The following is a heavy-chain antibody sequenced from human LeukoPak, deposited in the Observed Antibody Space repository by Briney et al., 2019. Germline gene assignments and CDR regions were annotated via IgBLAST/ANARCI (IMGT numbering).Heavy chain of an antibody. V-gene: IGHV3-7*01. CDR1: GFSSSSYW. D-gene: IGHD3-3*01. Sequence: GGSLRLSCAASGFSSSSYWVTWVRQAPGKGLEWVANINQDGSKKYYVDSVKGRFTISRDNAKNSLYLQMNSLRGEDTAVYYCAKEQRFFANWGQGTLVTVSS. J-gene: IGHJ4*02. CDR2: INQDGSKK. CDR3: AKEQRFFAN.